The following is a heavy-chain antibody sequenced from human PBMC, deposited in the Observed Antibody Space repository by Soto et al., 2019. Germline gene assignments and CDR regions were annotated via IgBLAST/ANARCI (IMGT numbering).Heavy chain of an antibody. CDR2: ISPKSGGT. D-gene: IGHD6-19*01. V-gene: IGHV1-2*02. Sequence: VSCKASGYTFTGYYMHWVRQAPGQGFEWMGRISPKSGGTNYAQKFQGRVTMTWDTSLNTAYMELSSLISEDTAVYYCARPPGYISDWYYFDLWGQGTLVTVSS. CDR3: ARPPGYISDWYYFDL. J-gene: IGHJ4*02. CDR1: GYTFTGYY.